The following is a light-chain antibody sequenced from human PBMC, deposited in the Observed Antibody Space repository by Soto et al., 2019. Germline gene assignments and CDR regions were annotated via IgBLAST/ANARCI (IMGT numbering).Light chain of an antibody. J-gene: IGLJ2*01. CDR3: SSYAGSKNFVI. CDR2: EVT. CDR1: SSVVGGYNY. V-gene: IGLV2-8*01. Sequence: QSALTQPPSASGSPRQSVIISCTGTSSVVGGYNYVSWYQQHPGKAPKLMIYEVTKRPSGVPDRFSGSKSGNTASLTVSGLQAEDEADYYCSSYAGSKNFVIFGGGTQLTVL.